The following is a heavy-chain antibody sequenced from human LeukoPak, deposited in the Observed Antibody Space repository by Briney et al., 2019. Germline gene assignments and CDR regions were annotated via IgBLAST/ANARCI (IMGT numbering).Heavy chain of an antibody. J-gene: IGHJ4*02. CDR1: GFTVSSNY. Sequence: GSLRLSCAASGFTVSSNYMSWIRQPPGKGLEWIGEINHSGSTNYNPSLKSRVTISVDTSKNQFSLKLSSVTAADTAVYYCARGAHCTNGVCYTAGGVDYWGQGTLVTVSS. D-gene: IGHD2-8*01. V-gene: IGHV4-34*01. CDR2: INHSGST. CDR3: ARGAHCTNGVCYTAGGVDY.